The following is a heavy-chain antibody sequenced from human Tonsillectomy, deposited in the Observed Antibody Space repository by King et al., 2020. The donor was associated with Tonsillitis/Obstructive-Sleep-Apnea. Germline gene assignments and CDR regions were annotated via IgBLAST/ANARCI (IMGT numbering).Heavy chain of an antibody. CDR1: GFTFDDYA. D-gene: IGHD6-6*01. V-gene: IGHV3-9*01. CDR2: ISWNSGSI. Sequence: VQLVESGGGLVQPGRSLRLSCAASGFTFDDYAMHWVRQAPGKGLEWVSGISWNSGSIGYADSVKGRLNISRDNAKNSLYLQMNSLRAEDTALYYCAKDEEYSSSANFDYWGQGTLVTVSS. CDR3: AKDEEYSSSANFDY. J-gene: IGHJ4*02.